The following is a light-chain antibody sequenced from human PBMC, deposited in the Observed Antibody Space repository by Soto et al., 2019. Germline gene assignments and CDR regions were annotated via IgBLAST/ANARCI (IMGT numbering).Light chain of an antibody. Sequence: QSVLTQPASVSGSPGQSITISCTGTSSDVGGYNYVSWYQQHPGKAPQLMIYAVTDRPSGVSSRFSGSKSGNTASLTISGLQAEDEADYCCSSYTSSSTLFGTGTKVTVL. CDR2: AVT. V-gene: IGLV2-14*01. J-gene: IGLJ1*01. CDR1: SSDVGGYNY. CDR3: SSYTSSSTL.